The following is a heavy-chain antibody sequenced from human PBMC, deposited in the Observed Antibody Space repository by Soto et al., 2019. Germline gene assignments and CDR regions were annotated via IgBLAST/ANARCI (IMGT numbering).Heavy chain of an antibody. D-gene: IGHD5-18*01. CDR3: ARETDTAMVNYFDY. CDR1: GGSISSGGYY. Sequence: QVQLQESGPGLVKPSQTLSLTCTVSGGSISSGGYYWSWIRQHPGKGLEWIGYIYYSGSTYYNPSLKGLVTISVDTSTNQFSLKLSSVTAADTAVYYCARETDTAMVNYFDYWGQGTLVTVSS. V-gene: IGHV4-31*01. CDR2: IYYSGST. J-gene: IGHJ4*02.